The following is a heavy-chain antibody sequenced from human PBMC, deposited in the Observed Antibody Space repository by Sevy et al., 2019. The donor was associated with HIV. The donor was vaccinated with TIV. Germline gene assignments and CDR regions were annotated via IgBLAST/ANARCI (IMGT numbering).Heavy chain of an antibody. D-gene: IGHD3-9*01. J-gene: IGHJ4*02. CDR2: IKHDGSET. CDR3: ARLPTGLQSFNYLLSTYFDS. V-gene: IGHV3-7*03. Sequence: GGSLRLSCAASGFDFNNHWMSWVRQAPEKGLEWVANIKHDGSETYYVDSLEGRFTISRDNAKNSLSLQINDLRAEDKAMYYCARLPTGLQSFNYLLSTYFDSWGQGTLVTVSS. CDR1: GFDFNNHW.